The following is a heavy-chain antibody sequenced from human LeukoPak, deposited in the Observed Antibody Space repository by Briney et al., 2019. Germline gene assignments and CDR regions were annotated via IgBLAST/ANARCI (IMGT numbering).Heavy chain of an antibody. CDR3: AKDLLRYFDWLLVVDY. V-gene: IGHV3-23*01. D-gene: IGHD3-9*01. CDR1: GFTFSTYA. CDR2: IAASVTTT. Sequence: GGSLRLSCVASGFTFSTYAMSWVRQAPGKGLEWVSVIAASVTTTYYVESVKGRFTISRDNSKNTLYLQMNSLRAEDTAVYYCAKDLLRYFDWLLVVDYWGQGTLVTVSS. J-gene: IGHJ4*02.